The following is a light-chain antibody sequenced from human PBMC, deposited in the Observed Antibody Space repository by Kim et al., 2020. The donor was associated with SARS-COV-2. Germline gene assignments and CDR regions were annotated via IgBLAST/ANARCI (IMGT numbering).Light chain of an antibody. CDR2: DVS. CDR1: QRVGRDY. V-gene: IGKV3-20*01. CDR3: QQYASSPT. Sequence: PGERAAHSCRASQRVGRDYLAGYDQKPGQPPRLLIYDVSSRATGIPDRFSGSGSGTDFTLTITRLEPEDSAVYYCQQYASSPTFGGGTKVDIK. J-gene: IGKJ4*01.